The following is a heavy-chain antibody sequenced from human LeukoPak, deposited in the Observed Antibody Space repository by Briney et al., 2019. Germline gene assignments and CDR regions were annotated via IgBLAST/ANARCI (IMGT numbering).Heavy chain of an antibody. V-gene: IGHV4-34*01. CDR3: ARHISDYGGNSRRFDP. D-gene: IGHD4-23*01. Sequence: PSETLSLTCAVYGGSFSGYYWSWIRQPPGKGLEWIGEINHSGSTNYNPSLKSRVTISVDTSKNQFSLKLSSVTAADTAVYYCARHISDYGGNSRRFDPWGQGTLVTVSS. CDR1: GGSFSGYY. J-gene: IGHJ5*02. CDR2: INHSGST.